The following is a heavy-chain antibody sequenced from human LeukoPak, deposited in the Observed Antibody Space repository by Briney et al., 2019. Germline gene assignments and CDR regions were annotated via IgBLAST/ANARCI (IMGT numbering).Heavy chain of an antibody. CDR3: ARAESITFGGVIVLGHYFDY. D-gene: IGHD3-16*02. Sequence: SETLSLTCAVYGGSFSGYYWSWIRQPPGKGLEWIGEINHSGSTNYNPSLKSRVTISVDTSKNQFSLKLSSATAADTAVYYCARAESITFGGVIVLGHYFDYWGQGTLVTVSS. V-gene: IGHV4-34*01. CDR2: INHSGST. CDR1: GGSFSGYY. J-gene: IGHJ4*02.